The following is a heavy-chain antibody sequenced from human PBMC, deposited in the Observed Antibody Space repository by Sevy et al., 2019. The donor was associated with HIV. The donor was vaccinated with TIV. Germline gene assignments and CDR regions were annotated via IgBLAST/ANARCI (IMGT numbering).Heavy chain of an antibody. Sequence: ASVKVSCKASGYTFTSYRASWVRQAPGQGLEWMGWISAHNGDTHYAQKFQGRVTMTTDTPTSTAYMDLRSLRSDDTAVYYCARAYCSGGSCYSLAYWGQGTLVTVSS. CDR2: ISAHNGDT. V-gene: IGHV1-18*01. CDR3: ARAYCSGGSCYSLAY. D-gene: IGHD2-15*01. CDR1: GYTFTSYR. J-gene: IGHJ4*02.